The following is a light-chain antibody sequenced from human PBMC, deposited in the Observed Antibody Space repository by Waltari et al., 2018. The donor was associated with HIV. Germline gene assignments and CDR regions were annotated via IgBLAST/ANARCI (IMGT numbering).Light chain of an antibody. Sequence: QSALTPPASVSGSPGQSLTISCTGTSSDVGAHNYVSWYHNHPGNAPKLIISDVSNLPAGISNRFSGSKSGNTASLTISGLQAEDEADYYCSSYANANILFGGGTKLTVL. CDR1: SSDVGAHNY. V-gene: IGLV2-14*03. CDR3: SSYANANIL. CDR2: DVS. J-gene: IGLJ3*02.